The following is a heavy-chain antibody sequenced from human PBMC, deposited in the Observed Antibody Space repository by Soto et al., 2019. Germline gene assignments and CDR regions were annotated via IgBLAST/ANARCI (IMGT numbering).Heavy chain of an antibody. D-gene: IGHD5-12*01. CDR1: GFTFSSYN. V-gene: IGHV3-48*01. CDR2: ISGSSTTI. J-gene: IGHJ3*02. CDR3: ARDGYSGYGHDAFDI. Sequence: GGSLRLSCAASGFTFSSYNMNWVRQAPGKGLEWVSYISGSSTTIYYADSVKGRFTVSRDNARNSLYLQMDSLRAEDTAVYHCARDGYSGYGHDAFDIWGQGTMVTVSS.